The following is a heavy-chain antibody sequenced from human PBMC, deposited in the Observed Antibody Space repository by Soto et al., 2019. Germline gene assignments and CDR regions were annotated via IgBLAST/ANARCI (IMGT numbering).Heavy chain of an antibody. CDR1: GGSISSYY. CDR2: IYYSGST. Sequence: SETLSLTCTVSGGSISSYYWSWIRQPPGKGLEWIGYIYYSGSTNYNPSLKSRVTISVDTSKNQFSLKLSSVTAADTAVYYCARGGAAAGIFYFDYWGQGTLVTVSS. J-gene: IGHJ4*02. CDR3: ARGGAAAGIFYFDY. D-gene: IGHD6-13*01. V-gene: IGHV4-59*01.